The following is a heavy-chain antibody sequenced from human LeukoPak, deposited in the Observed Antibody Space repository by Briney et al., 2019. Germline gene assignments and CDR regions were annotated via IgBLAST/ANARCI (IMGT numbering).Heavy chain of an antibody. CDR3: ARSNYYGSGNYYYYFMDV. Sequence: WASVKVSCKASGGTFSSYAISWVRQAPGQGLEWMGGIIPMFGTTSYAQKFQGRVTITADESTSTAYMELSSLRSEDTAVYYCARSNYYGSGNYYYYFMDVWGKGTTVTISS. CDR1: GGTFSSYA. V-gene: IGHV1-69*01. D-gene: IGHD3-10*01. CDR2: IIPMFGTT. J-gene: IGHJ6*03.